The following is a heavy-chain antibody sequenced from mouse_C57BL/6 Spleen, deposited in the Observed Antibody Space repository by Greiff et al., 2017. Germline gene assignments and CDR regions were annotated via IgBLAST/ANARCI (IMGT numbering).Heavy chain of an antibody. J-gene: IGHJ3*01. Sequence: VQLQQSGPELVKPGASVKISCKASGYTFTDYYMNWVKQSHGKSLEWIGDINPNNGGTSYNQKFKGKATLTVDKSSSTAYMELRSLTSEDSAVYYCGSSYYGSSPFAYWGQGTLVTVSA. CDR1: GYTFTDYY. CDR3: GSSYYGSSPFAY. CDR2: INPNNGGT. V-gene: IGHV1-26*01. D-gene: IGHD1-1*01.